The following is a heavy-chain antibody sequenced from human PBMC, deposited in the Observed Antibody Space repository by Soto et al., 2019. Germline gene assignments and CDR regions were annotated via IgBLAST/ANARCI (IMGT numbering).Heavy chain of an antibody. CDR2: INSDGTKT. V-gene: IGHV3-74*03. CDR1: TFTFNTYW. Sequence: EVQLVESGGTLVQPGGSLRLSCAASTFTFNTYWMHWVRQAPGKGLVWVSRINSDGTKTTYADSVKGRFTISRDNAKNTVYLKMNSLRAEDTAMYYCATVATNSYNWVDPWGQGTLVTVSS. D-gene: IGHD5-12*01. J-gene: IGHJ5*02. CDR3: ATVATNSYNWVDP.